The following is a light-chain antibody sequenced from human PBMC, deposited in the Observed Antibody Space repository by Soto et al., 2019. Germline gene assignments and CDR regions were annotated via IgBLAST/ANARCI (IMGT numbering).Light chain of an antibody. CDR2: SVS. Sequence: QSALTQSASVSGSPGQSITISCTGTSSDVGAYNSVSWYLQHPDKAPKLIIYSVSYRSSGVSDRFSGSKSDNTASLTISGLHTEDEADYYCSSSTSSSTYLFGTGTKLTVL. J-gene: IGLJ1*01. CDR3: SSSTSSSTYL. V-gene: IGLV2-14*03. CDR1: SSDVGAYNS.